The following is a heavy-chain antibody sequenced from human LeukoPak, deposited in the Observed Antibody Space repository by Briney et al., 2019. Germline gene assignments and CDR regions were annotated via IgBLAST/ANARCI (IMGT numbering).Heavy chain of an antibody. CDR2: ISSSSSYI. Sequence: NPGGSLRFSCAASGFTFSSYSMNWVRQAPGKGLEWVSSISSSSSYIYYADSVKGRFTISRDNAKNSLYLQMNSLRAEDTALYYCASVDYYGSGNYYNDVDYWGQGTLVTVSS. CDR1: GFTFSSYS. D-gene: IGHD3-10*01. CDR3: ASVDYYGSGNYYNDVDY. J-gene: IGHJ4*02. V-gene: IGHV3-21*01.